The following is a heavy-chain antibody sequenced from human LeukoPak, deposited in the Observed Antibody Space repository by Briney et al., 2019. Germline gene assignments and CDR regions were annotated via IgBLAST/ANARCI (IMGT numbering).Heavy chain of an antibody. J-gene: IGHJ1*01. Sequence: GGSLRLSCAASGFTFSSYWMSWVRQAPGKGLEWVSVIYSGGSTYYADSVKGRFTISRDNSKNTLYLQMNSLRAEDTAVYYCARGRIAAAGGPRWEYFQHWGQGTLVTVSS. D-gene: IGHD6-13*01. CDR1: GFTFSSYW. V-gene: IGHV3-53*01. CDR2: IYSGGST. CDR3: ARGRIAAAGGPRWEYFQH.